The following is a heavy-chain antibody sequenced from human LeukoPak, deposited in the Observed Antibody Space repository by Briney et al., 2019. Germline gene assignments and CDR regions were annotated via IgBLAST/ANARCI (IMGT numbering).Heavy chain of an antibody. CDR1: GCTFTSYD. CDR2: MNPNSGNT. J-gene: IGHJ5*02. Sequence: ASVKVSSKASGCTFTSYDINWVRQATGQGLEWMGWMNPNSGNTGYAQKFQGRVTMTEDTSTDTAYMELSSLRSEDTAVYYCATGQGYCSSTSCYPFSWFDPWGQGTLVTVSS. D-gene: IGHD2-2*01. CDR3: ATGQGYCSSTSCYPFSWFDP. V-gene: IGHV1-8*01.